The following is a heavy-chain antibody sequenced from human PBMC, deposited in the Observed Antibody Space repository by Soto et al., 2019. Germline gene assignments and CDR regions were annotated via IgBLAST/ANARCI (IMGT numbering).Heavy chain of an antibody. J-gene: IGHJ5*02. D-gene: IGHD3-10*01. CDR2: IYYSGST. CDR1: GGSISSSSSY. V-gene: IGHV4-39*01. CDR3: ARCITMVRGVIIIQNNWFDP. Sequence: PSETLSLTCTVSGGSISSSSSYWGWIRQPPGKGLEWIGSIYYSGSTYYNPSLKSRVTISVDTSKNQFSLKLSSVTAADTAVYYCARCITMVRGVIIIQNNWFDPWGQGTLVTVSS.